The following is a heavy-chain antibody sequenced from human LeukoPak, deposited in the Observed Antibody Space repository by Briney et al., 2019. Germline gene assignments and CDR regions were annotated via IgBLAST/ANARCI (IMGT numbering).Heavy chain of an antibody. Sequence: PSETLSLTCAVYGGSFSDYSWTWIRQPPGKGLEWIGEINHSGSTNYNPSLKSRVTISVDTSKNQFSLKLSSVTAADTAVYYCARERQSGYGSGSYYKYYFDYWGQGTLVTVSS. CDR2: INHSGST. CDR1: GGSFSDYS. V-gene: IGHV4-34*01. J-gene: IGHJ4*02. D-gene: IGHD3-10*01. CDR3: ARERQSGYGSGSYYKYYFDY.